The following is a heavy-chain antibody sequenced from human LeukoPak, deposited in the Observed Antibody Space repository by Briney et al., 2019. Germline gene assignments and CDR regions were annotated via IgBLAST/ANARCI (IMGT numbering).Heavy chain of an antibody. CDR3: ARDCLRGYSSSIDAFDI. Sequence: GGSLRLSCAASGFTFSSHEMNWVRQTPGKGLEWVSYISCSGSTIYYADSVKGRFTISRDNAKNSLYLQMNSLRAEDTAVYYCARDCLRGYSSSIDAFDIWGQGTMVTVSS. D-gene: IGHD6-13*01. V-gene: IGHV3-48*03. J-gene: IGHJ3*02. CDR1: GFTFSSHE. CDR2: ISCSGSTI.